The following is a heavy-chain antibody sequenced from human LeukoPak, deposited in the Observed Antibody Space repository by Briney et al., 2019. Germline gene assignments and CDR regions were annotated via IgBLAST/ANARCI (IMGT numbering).Heavy chain of an antibody. Sequence: GSLRLSCAASGFTFSSHAMSWVRQAPGKGLEWIGEINHSGSTNYNPSLKSRVTISVDTSKNQFSLKLSSVTAADTAVYYCARAPYYDFWSGYYSLDYWGQGTLVTVSS. CDR1: GFTFSSHA. CDR2: INHSGST. J-gene: IGHJ4*02. V-gene: IGHV4-34*01. CDR3: ARAPYYDFWSGYYSLDY. D-gene: IGHD3-3*01.